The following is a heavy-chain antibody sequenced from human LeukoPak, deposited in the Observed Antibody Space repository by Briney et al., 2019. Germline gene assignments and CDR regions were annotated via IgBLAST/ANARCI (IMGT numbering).Heavy chain of an antibody. CDR1: GFTFSSYA. CDR2: ISGSGGST. J-gene: IGHJ4*02. D-gene: IGHD5-12*01. V-gene: IGHV3-23*01. CDR3: AKDGYSGYDPRGDLGDY. Sequence: GGSLRLSCAASGFTFSSYAMSWVRQAPGKGLEWVSDISGSGGSTYYADSVKGRFTISRDNSKNTLYLQMNSLRAEDTAVYYCAKDGYSGYDPRGDLGDYWGEGTLVTVSS.